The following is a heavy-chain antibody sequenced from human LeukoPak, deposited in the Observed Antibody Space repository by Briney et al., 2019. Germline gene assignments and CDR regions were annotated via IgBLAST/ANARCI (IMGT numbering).Heavy chain of an antibody. J-gene: IGHJ4*02. V-gene: IGHV3-30*04. Sequence: GGSLRLSCAASEFTFSSYNMHWVRQAPGKGLEWVAVISYEESNKYYADSVKGRFTIPRDNSKSTLYLQMNSLRAEDTAVYYCARGTYSSRQGTFDYWGQGTLVTVSS. CDR1: EFTFSSYN. D-gene: IGHD6-13*01. CDR2: ISYEESNK. CDR3: ARGTYSSRQGTFDY.